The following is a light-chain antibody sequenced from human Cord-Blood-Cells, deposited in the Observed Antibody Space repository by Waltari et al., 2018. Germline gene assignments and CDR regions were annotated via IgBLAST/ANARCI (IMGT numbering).Light chain of an antibody. CDR1: SSDVGGYNY. CDR2: DVS. V-gene: IGLV2-14*01. J-gene: IGLJ3*02. CDR3: SSYTSSSTWV. Sequence: QSALTQPASVSGSPGQSFPISCTGTSSDVGGYNYVSWYQQHPGKAPKLMIYDVSKRPSGVSNRFSGSKSGNTASLTISGLQAEDEADYYCSSYTSSSTWVFGGGTKLTVL.